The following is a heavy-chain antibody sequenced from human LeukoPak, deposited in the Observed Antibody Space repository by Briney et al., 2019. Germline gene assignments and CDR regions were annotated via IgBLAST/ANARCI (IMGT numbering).Heavy chain of an antibody. CDR1: GVSITSYY. V-gene: IGHV4-4*07. Sequence: SETLSLTCTVSGVSITSYYWSWIRQPAGKGLEWIGRIHTSGSTNYNSSLKSRVTISVDTSKNQFSLKLSSVTAADTAVYYCARVEIDYYDSSGYDDYWGQGTLVTVSS. CDR3: ARVEIDYYDSSGYDDY. J-gene: IGHJ4*02. CDR2: IHTSGST. D-gene: IGHD3-22*01.